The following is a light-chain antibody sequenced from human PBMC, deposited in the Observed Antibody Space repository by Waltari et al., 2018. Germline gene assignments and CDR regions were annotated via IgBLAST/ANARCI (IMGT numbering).Light chain of an antibody. CDR3: ATWDDSLNAAV. CDR1: SSPIGRNP. V-gene: IGLV1-44*01. CDR2: SNN. J-gene: IGLJ7*01. Sequence: QSVLTPPPSASGTPGLRVPISCSGSSSPIGRNPVTSYPQLPGTAPKLLIYSNNQRPSGVPDRFSGSKSGTSASLAISGLQSEDEADYYCATWDDSLNAAVFGGGTQLSVL.